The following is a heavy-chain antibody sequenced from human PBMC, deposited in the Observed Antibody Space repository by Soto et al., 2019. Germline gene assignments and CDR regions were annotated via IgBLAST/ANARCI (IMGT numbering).Heavy chain of an antibody. CDR1: GSSFSSGPYY. Sequence: SRSLTGTVSGSSFSSGPYYCNWMRQPPGKGLEWMGYIYYSGNTNYNPTLKRRVTISVATSKNHLSLQLNTVTAEDTAVYYCARGGRQDDTTGYGSLDYWGQGTLVTVSS. D-gene: IGHD3-22*01. J-gene: IGHJ4*02. CDR3: ARGGRQDDTTGYGSLDY. CDR2: IYYSGNT. V-gene: IGHV4-61*03.